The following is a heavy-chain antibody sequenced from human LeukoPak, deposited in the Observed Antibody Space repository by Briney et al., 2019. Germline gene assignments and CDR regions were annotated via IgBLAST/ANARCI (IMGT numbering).Heavy chain of an antibody. J-gene: IGHJ3*02. CDR1: GYNFTNYW. D-gene: IGHD5-12*01. Sequence: GESLKISCKGSGYNFTNYWIGWVRQMPGKGLEWMGIIYPGDPDTKYGPSFRGQVSISADKSISSAYLQWSSLKASDTAMYFCARPRNGYDLEAFDTWGQGTMVTVSS. CDR3: ARPRNGYDLEAFDT. CDR2: IYPGDPDT. V-gene: IGHV5-51*01.